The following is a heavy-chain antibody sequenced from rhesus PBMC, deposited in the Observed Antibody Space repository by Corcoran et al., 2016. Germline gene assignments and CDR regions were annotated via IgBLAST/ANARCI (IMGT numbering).Heavy chain of an antibody. CDR1: GLTSSNFG. CDR3: AKDLQLLY. Sequence: VQLWESGGGLVQTGGSRRLPCAASGLTSSNFGMSWGRQVPGKGLEWVSYINKQYGTTYYAESLKGRFTISRDNSKNTLFLEVNNLRVEDTAGYYCAKDLQLLYWGQGVLVTVSS. CDR2: INKQYGTT. D-gene: IGHD1-44*01. V-gene: IGHV3S5*01. J-gene: IGHJ4*01.